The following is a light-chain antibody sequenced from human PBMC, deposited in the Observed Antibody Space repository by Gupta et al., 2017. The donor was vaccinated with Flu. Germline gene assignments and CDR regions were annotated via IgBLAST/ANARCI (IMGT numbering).Light chain of an antibody. CDR1: QDINNY. CDR2: DAS. V-gene: IGKV1-33*01. Sequence: DIQLTDPPSSLPASVGDRVTITYQASQDINNYLNWYQQKPGKAPRLLIYDASNLQTGVPSRFSGSGSGTDFTFTISSLQPEDIATYYCQQYDTLPLTFGGGTKVEIK. J-gene: IGKJ4*01. CDR3: QQYDTLPLT.